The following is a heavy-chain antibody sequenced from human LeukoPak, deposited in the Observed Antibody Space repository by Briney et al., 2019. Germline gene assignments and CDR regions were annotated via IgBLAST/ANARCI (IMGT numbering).Heavy chain of an antibody. J-gene: IGHJ4*02. V-gene: IGHV4-39*07. CDR2: IYYSGST. Sequence: SETLSLTCTVSGGSISSSSYSWGWIRQPPGKGLEWIGSIYYSGSTYYNPSLKGRVTISVDRSKNQFSLKLSSVTAADTAVYYCARGSTLGRSYYFDYWGQGTLVTVSS. CDR3: ARGSTLGRSYYFDY. CDR1: GGSISSSSYS. D-gene: IGHD7-27*01.